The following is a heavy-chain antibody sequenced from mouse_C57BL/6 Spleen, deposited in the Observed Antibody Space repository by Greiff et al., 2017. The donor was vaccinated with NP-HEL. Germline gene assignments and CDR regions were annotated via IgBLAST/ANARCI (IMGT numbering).Heavy chain of an antibody. J-gene: IGHJ1*03. Sequence: VQLQQSGAELVRPGTSVKVSCKASGYAFTNYLIEWVKQRPGQGLEWIGVINPGSGGTNYNVKFKGKATLTADKSSSTAYMQLSSLTSEDSAVYFCARGSGKGDWYFDVWGTGTTVTVSS. CDR2: INPGSGGT. D-gene: IGHD1-3*01. CDR3: ARGSGKGDWYFDV. V-gene: IGHV1-54*01. CDR1: GYAFTNYL.